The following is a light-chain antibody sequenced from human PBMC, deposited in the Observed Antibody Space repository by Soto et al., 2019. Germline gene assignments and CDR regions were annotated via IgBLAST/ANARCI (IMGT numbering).Light chain of an antibody. CDR1: QSVSSN. V-gene: IGKV3-15*01. Sequence: EIVITQSPATLSVSPGERGTLTCRASQSVSSNLAWYQQTPGQAPRLLMYGASTRDTGIPARFSGGGSGTECTLTISSLQSEDFEVYYCQQYNNWPPTFGQGTKVDIK. CDR2: GAS. J-gene: IGKJ1*01. CDR3: QQYNNWPPT.